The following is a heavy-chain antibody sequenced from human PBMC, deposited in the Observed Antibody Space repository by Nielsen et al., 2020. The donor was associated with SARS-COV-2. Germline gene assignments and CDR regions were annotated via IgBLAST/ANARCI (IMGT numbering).Heavy chain of an antibody. CDR1: GYTFTNYG. CDR2: ISAHNGNT. J-gene: IGHJ4*02. V-gene: IGHV1-18*01. CDR3: ARGTGEDY. D-gene: IGHD3/OR15-3a*01. Sequence: ASVKVSCKASGYTFTNYGISWVRQAPGQGLEWLGWISAHNGNTKYVQKLQGRVTMTTDTSTSTAHMELRSLRSDDTAVYYCARGTGEDYWGQGTLVTVSS.